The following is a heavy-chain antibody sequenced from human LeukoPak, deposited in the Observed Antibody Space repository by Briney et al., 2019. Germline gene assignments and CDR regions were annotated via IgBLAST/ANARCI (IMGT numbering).Heavy chain of an antibody. Sequence: GGSLRLSCAASGFTFSSYEMNWVRQAPGKGLEWVSYISSSGSTIYYADSVRGRFTISRDNAKNSLYLQMNSLRAEDTAVYYCARALTVTLWFDPWGQGTLVTVSS. D-gene: IGHD4-17*01. V-gene: IGHV3-48*03. CDR1: GFTFSSYE. CDR3: ARALTVTLWFDP. CDR2: ISSSGSTI. J-gene: IGHJ5*02.